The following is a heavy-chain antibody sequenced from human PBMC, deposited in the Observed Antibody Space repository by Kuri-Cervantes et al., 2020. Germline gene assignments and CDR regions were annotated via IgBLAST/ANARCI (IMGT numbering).Heavy chain of an antibody. CDR2: IIPIFGTA. CDR3: ARESLRGYQYYYMDV. Sequence: SVKVSCKASGYTFTNNAIIWVRQAPGQGLEWMGGIIPIFGTANYAQKFQGRVTITTDESTSTAYMELSSLRSEDTAVYYCARESLRGYQYYYMDVWGKGTTVTVSS. D-gene: IGHD4-23*01. CDR1: GYTFTNNA. V-gene: IGHV1-69*05. J-gene: IGHJ6*03.